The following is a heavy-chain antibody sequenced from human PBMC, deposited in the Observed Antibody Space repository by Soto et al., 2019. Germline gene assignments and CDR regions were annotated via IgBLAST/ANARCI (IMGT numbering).Heavy chain of an antibody. CDR1: GGPIKTGDYY. D-gene: IGHD3-10*01. CDR2: FFYSGAT. Sequence: PSETLSLTCNVSGGPIKTGDYYWNWIRQPPGKGLEWIGYFFYSGATNYSPSLKSRAAISMDTSKNQFSLSLTSVTAADTAVYYCARAGFSYGHLLFWGQGIRVTVSS. J-gene: IGHJ4*02. V-gene: IGHV4-30-4*01. CDR3: ARAGFSYGHLLF.